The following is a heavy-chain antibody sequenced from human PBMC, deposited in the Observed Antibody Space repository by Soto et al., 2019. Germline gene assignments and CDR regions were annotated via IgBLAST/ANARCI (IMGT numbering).Heavy chain of an antibody. CDR3: ARDQLYYNDISGRPLNAFDI. D-gene: IGHD3-22*01. CDR1: GFTFRNYG. CDR2: IGIGSSTK. J-gene: IGHJ3*02. V-gene: IGHV3-48*01. Sequence: GGSLRLSSAAAGFTFRNYGMNWVRQAPGKGLEWVSYIGIGSSTKYYADSVKGRFTISRDNAKNSLYLQMNSLRAEDTAVYYCARDQLYYNDISGRPLNAFDIWGQGTMVTVSS.